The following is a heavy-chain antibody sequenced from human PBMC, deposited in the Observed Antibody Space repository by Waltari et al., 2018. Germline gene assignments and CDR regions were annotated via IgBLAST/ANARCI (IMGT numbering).Heavy chain of an antibody. CDR3: AREDVQEPPTMYSSGWYGVDY. Sequence: EVQLVESGGGLVQPGGSLRLSCAASGFTFSSYSMNWVRQAPGQGLEWVSYISSSSSTIYYADSVKGRFTISRDNAKNSLYLQMNSLRAEDTAVYYCAREDVQEPPTMYSSGWYGVDYWGQGTLVTVSS. CDR1: GFTFSSYS. D-gene: IGHD6-19*01. V-gene: IGHV3-48*04. CDR2: ISSSSSTI. J-gene: IGHJ4*02.